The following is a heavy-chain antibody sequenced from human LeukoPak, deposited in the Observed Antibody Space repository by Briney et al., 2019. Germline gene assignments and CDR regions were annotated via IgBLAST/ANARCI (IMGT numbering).Heavy chain of an antibody. CDR2: ISYSGST. CDR3: ARHVSGSFWKPFDY. D-gene: IGHD3-10*01. CDR1: GGSISSSGFY. Sequence: SETLSLTCTVSGGSISSSGFYWGWLRQPPGKGLEWIGSISYSGSTYYNPSLKSRVTISGDTSKNQFSLKLSSVTAADTAVYYCARHVSGSFWKPFDYWGQGTLVTVSS. J-gene: IGHJ4*02. V-gene: IGHV4-39*01.